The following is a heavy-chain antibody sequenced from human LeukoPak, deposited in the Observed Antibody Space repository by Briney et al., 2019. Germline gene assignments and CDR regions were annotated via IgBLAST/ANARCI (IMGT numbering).Heavy chain of an antibody. J-gene: IGHJ3*02. CDR2: MSSSGGST. D-gene: IGHD4-17*01. CDR3: AKDRGVRSDI. Sequence: GGSLRLSCAASGFTFNSYAMSWVRQAPGKGLEWVSAMSSSGGSTYYADSVKGRFTISRDNAKNTLYLQMNSLRAEETAVYYCAKDRGVRSDIWGQGTMVTVSS. V-gene: IGHV3-23*01. CDR1: GFTFNSYA.